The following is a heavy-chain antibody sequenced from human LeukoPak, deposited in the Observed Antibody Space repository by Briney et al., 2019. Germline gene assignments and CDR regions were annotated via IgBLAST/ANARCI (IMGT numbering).Heavy chain of an antibody. D-gene: IGHD2/OR15-2a*01. CDR1: GFTFSNYN. Sequence: PGGSLRLSCVVSGFTFSNYNMNWVRQAPGKGLEWVSSIGRSDTYIYYADSVTGRFTISRDNSRNTLYLQMNSLRAEDTAVYYCARSGLSRFGFWGQGTLVTVSS. CDR3: ARSGLSRFGF. CDR2: IGRSDTYI. V-gene: IGHV3-21*04. J-gene: IGHJ4*02.